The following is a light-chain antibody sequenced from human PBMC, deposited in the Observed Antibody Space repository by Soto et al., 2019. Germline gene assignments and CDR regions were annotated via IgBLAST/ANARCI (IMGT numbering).Light chain of an antibody. CDR2: DAS. CDR1: HDITNY. CDR3: HQRQSWPRT. V-gene: IGKV1-33*01. Sequence: DIQMTQSPSSLSASVGDRVTITCQASHDITNYVNWYQHKPGKAPNLVIYDASNLEVGVPSRFSGSRSGADFTLTISDVEPEDFAVYYCHQRQSWPRTFGQGTTVDI. J-gene: IGKJ1*01.